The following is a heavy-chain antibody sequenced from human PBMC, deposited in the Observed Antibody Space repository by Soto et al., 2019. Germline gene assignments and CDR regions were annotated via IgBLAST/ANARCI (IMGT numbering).Heavy chain of an antibody. J-gene: IGHJ4*02. CDR2: IWHDSRDE. Sequence: PGGSLRLSCTASGFIFSSYGMHWIRQVPGKGLEWVAGIWHDSRDEYYVDSVKGRFTISRDNSKNTVYLQMNSLRVEDMAVYFCARDDSPNYFVSGSHFGVWGQGTLVTVSS. CDR3: ARDDSPNYFVSGSHFGV. V-gene: IGHV3-33*01. CDR1: GFIFSSYG. D-gene: IGHD3-10*01.